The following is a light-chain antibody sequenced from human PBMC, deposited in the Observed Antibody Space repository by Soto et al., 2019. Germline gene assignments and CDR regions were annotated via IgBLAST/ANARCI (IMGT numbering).Light chain of an antibody. V-gene: IGLV2-11*01. J-gene: IGLJ1*01. CDR2: DVS. CDR3: CSYAGSYTVYV. CDR1: SSDVGGYNY. Sequence: QSVLTQPRSVSGSPGQSVTISCTGTSSDVGGYNYVSWYQQHPGKAPKLMIYDVSKRPSGVPDRFSGSKSGNTASLTISGLQAEDEAEYYCCSYAGSYTVYVFGTGTKVTVL.